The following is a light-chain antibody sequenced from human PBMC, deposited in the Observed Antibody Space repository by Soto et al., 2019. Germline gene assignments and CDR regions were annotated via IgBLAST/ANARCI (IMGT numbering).Light chain of an antibody. CDR2: TDN. J-gene: IGLJ2*01. CDR1: SSNIGTKT. CDR3: ASWDDSLTGVV. V-gene: IGLV1-44*01. Sequence: QSLLTQPPSASGAPGQRVIISCSGSSSNIGTKTVSWYQQLPGTAPKLLIYTDNQRPSGVPDRFSGSKSGTSASLAISGLQSEDEADYYCASWDDSLTGVVFGGGTKLTVL.